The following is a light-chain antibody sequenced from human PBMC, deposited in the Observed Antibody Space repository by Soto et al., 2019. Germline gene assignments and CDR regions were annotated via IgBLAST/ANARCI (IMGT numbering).Light chain of an antibody. CDR1: SSDVGAYNS. J-gene: IGLJ1*01. CDR3: SSYTTSVTYV. CDR2: DVS. V-gene: IGLV2-14*01. Sequence: QSVLTQPASVSGSPGQSITSSCTGTSSDVGAYNSVSWYQQHPGKAPKLIIYDVSTRPSGISDRFSGSKSGNTASLTISGLQAEDESDYYCSSYTTSVTYVFGTGTKVTVL.